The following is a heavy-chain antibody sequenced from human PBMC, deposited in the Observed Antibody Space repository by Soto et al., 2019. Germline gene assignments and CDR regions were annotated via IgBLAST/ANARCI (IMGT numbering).Heavy chain of an antibody. V-gene: IGHV1-69*12. CDR3: ARVDYYGKRRPDP. CDR2: IIPIFGTA. CDR1: GGTFSSYA. Sequence: QVQLVQSGAEVKKPGSSVKVSCKASGGTFSSYAISWVRQAPGQGREWMGGIIPIFGTANYAQKFQGRVTITADESTSTGYMELSSLRSEDTAVCYCARVDYYGKRRPDPWGQGTLVTVSS. J-gene: IGHJ5*02. D-gene: IGHD3-10*01.